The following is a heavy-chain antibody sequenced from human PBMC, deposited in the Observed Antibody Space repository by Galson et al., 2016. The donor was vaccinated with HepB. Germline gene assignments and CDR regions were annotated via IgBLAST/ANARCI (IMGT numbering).Heavy chain of an antibody. CDR2: LYDSKIT. CDR3: ARGIKGDYYGH. CDR1: GGSVTSGAYY. J-gene: IGHJ4*02. D-gene: IGHD1-26*01. Sequence: SETLSLTCSVSGGSVTSGAYYWTWIRQPPGKGLEWIGYLYDSKITNYNSSLKSRVVISLDTSKTQISLKLSSVTSDDTAVFLCARGIKGDYYGHWGQGTLVTVSS. V-gene: IGHV4-61*08.